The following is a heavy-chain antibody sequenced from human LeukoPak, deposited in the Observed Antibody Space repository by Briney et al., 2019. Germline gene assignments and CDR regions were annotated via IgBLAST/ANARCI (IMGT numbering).Heavy chain of an antibody. D-gene: IGHD1-26*01. Sequence: PGGSLRLSCAASGFTFSRYWMSWVRQAPGKGLEWVANIKQDGGEIYYVDSVKGRFTISRDNAKNSVYLHMNSLRAEDTAVYYCARDKVVGPTKFDSWGQGTLVTASS. CDR1: GFTFSRYW. CDR2: IKQDGGEI. CDR3: ARDKVVGPTKFDS. V-gene: IGHV3-7*01. J-gene: IGHJ5*01.